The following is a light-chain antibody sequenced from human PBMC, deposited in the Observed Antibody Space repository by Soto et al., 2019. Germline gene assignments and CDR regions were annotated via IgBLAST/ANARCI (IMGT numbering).Light chain of an antibody. Sequence: DIQMTQSPYSLSASVGDRVTITCQASQDITSYLNWYQHKPGKAPKLLIYDASILEAGVPPRFSGSGSGTDFTFTISSLQPEAVATYYCQSCGYLPIFGPGTTVDFK. CDR3: QSCGYLPI. J-gene: IGKJ3*01. CDR1: QDITSY. CDR2: DAS. V-gene: IGKV1-33*01.